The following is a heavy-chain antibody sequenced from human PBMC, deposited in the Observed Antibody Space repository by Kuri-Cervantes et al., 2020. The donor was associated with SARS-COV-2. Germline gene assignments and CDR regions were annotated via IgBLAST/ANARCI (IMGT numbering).Heavy chain of an antibody. Sequence: SQTLSLTCAVYGGSFSGYYWSWIRQTPGKGLEWIGEINHSGSTNYNPSLKSRVTISVDTSKNQFSLKLNSVTAADTAVYYCARGADLDFWSGSGWFDPWGQGTLVTVSS. CDR3: ARGADLDFWSGSGWFDP. D-gene: IGHD3-3*01. V-gene: IGHV4-34*01. J-gene: IGHJ5*02. CDR2: INHSGST. CDR1: GGSFSGYY.